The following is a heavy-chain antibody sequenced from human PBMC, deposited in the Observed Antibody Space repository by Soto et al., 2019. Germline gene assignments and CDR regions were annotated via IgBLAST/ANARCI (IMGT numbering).Heavy chain of an antibody. CDR3: ARGTSAAGTFAIDY. D-gene: IGHD6-13*01. CDR1: GGSFSGYY. V-gene: IGHV4-34*01. Sequence: PSETLSLTCAVYGGSFSGYYWSWIRQPPGKGLEWIGEINHSGSTNYNPSLKSRVTISVDTSKNQFSLKLSSVTAADTAVYYCARGTSAAGTFAIDYWGQGTLVTVSS. CDR2: INHSGST. J-gene: IGHJ4*02.